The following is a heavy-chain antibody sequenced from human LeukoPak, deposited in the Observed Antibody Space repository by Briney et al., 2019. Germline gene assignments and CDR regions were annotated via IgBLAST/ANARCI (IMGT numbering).Heavy chain of an antibody. CDR3: VRVTTTGYFDY. Sequence: GGSLRLSCAASGFTFSSFWMGWARQAPGKGLEWVASIKYDESEIHYVDSVKGRFTISRDNAKNSLYLQMNRLRAEDTAVYFCVRVTTTGYFDYWGQGSLVTVSS. J-gene: IGHJ4*02. CDR2: IKYDESEI. CDR1: GFTFSSFW. V-gene: IGHV3-7*04. D-gene: IGHD1-1*01.